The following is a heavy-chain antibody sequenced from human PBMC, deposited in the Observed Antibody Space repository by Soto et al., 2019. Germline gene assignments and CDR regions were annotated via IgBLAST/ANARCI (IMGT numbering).Heavy chain of an antibody. D-gene: IGHD5-12*01. CDR1: GGSISSYY. J-gene: IGHJ6*03. Sequence: SETLSLTCTVSGGSISSYYWSWIRQPPGKGLEWIGYIYYSGSTNYNPSLKSRVTISVDTSKNQFSLKLSSVTAADTAVYYCARGMGGYDPGRYYYYYMDVWGKGTTVTVSS. V-gene: IGHV4-59*01. CDR3: ARGMGGYDPGRYYYYYMDV. CDR2: IYYSGST.